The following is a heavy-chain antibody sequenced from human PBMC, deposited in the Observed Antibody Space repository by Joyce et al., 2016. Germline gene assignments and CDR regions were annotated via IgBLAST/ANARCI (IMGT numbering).Heavy chain of an antibody. J-gene: IGHJ4*02. CDR1: EYSLTKYA. CDR2: INTNTGDP. Sequence: QVQLVQSGSELKKPGASVRVSCKASEYSLTKYAMSWVRQAPGQGLEWMGWINTNTGDPTYAQAFTGRFVFSLDTSVSTTYLQISSLKAEDTAVYYCASLGSSNWSSEASWGQGTLVTVSS. D-gene: IGHD6-13*01. V-gene: IGHV7-4-1*02. CDR3: ASLGSSNWSSEAS.